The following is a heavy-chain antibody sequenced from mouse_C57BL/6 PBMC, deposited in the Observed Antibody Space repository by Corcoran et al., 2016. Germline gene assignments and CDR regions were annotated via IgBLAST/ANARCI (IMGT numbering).Heavy chain of an antibody. CDR3: ARGGPWSYFDY. CDR1: GYAFSSYW. CDR2: IYPGDGDT. V-gene: IGHV1-80*01. Sequence: QVQLQQSGAELVKPGASVKISCKASGYAFSSYWMNWVKQRPGKGLEWIGQIYPGDGDTNYNGKFKGKATLTADKSSSTAYMQLSSLTSEDSAVYFCARGGPWSYFDYWGQGTTLTVSS. J-gene: IGHJ2*01.